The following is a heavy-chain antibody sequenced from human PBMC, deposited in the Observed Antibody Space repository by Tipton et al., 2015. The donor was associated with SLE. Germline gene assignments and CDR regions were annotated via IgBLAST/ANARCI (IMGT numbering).Heavy chain of an antibody. CDR1: ISITSSNW. V-gene: IGHV4-4*02. CDR2: IYYSGST. D-gene: IGHD6-19*01. CDR3: ARDGIATLEVAGENGMDV. J-gene: IGHJ6*02. Sequence: TLSLTCAVSISITSSNWWSWVRQPPGKGLEWIGEIYYSGSTNYNPSLKSRVAISLDESKSQFSLRLNSVTAADTAVYYCARDGIATLEVAGENGMDVWGQGTMVTVSS.